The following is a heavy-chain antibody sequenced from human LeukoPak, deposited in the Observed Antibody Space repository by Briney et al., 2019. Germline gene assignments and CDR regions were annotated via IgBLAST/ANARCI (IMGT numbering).Heavy chain of an antibody. CDR3: VREGSSSSSDYYYYYMDV. CDR1: GYTFTAYY. V-gene: IGHV1-2*02. D-gene: IGHD6-6*01. J-gene: IGHJ6*03. CDR2: INPNSGGT. Sequence: GASVKVSCKASGYTFTAYYMHWVRPAPGQGLEWMGWINPNSGGTNYAQKFQGRVTMTRDTSINTAYMELSRLRSDDTAVYYCVREGSSSSSDYYYYYMDVWGKGTTVTVSS.